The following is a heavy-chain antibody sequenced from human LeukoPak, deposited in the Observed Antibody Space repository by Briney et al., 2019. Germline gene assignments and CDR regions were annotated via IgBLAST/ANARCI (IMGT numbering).Heavy chain of an antibody. CDR1: VFTFRNVW. CDR3: STGGGSLES. J-gene: IGHJ4*02. CDR2: IKTKTDNGTT. V-gene: IGHV3-15*01. D-gene: IGHD1-26*01. Sequence: GGSLRLSCAASVFTFRNVWMSWGRDGPGARLEWVGRIKTKTDNGTTDYAAPVKGRFTISRDDSKNTLYLQMNSLKTEDTAVYYCSTGGGSLESWGQGTLVIVSS.